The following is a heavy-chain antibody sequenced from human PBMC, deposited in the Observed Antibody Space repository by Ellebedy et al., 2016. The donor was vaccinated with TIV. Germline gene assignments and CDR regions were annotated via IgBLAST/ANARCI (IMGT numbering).Heavy chain of an antibody. D-gene: IGHD3-22*01. CDR2: IKSKADGGTT. Sequence: GGSLRLSCAASGFTFSNAWMSWVRQAPGKGLEWVGRIKSKADGGTTDYAEPVKGRFTISRDDSKNTLFLQMNSLKTEDTAVYYCTTDSFTMIPFDYWGQGTLVTVSS. CDR3: TTDSFTMIPFDY. V-gene: IGHV3-15*01. J-gene: IGHJ4*02. CDR1: GFTFSNAW.